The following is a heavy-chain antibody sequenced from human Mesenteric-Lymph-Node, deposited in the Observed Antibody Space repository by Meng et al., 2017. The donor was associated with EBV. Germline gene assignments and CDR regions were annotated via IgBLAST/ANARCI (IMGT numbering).Heavy chain of an antibody. CDR2: VYYSGST. Sequence: QVQLQEPGPGLVKPSETLSLTCTVSGGSVSSVSYYWNWIRQPPGKGLEWIGYVYYSGSTKYNPSLKSRVTISVDTSKNQFSLKLTSVTAADTAVYYCARDPYGATDFWGQGTLVTVSS. D-gene: IGHD4-17*01. V-gene: IGHV4-61*01. CDR3: ARDPYGATDF. J-gene: IGHJ4*02. CDR1: GGSVSSVSYY.